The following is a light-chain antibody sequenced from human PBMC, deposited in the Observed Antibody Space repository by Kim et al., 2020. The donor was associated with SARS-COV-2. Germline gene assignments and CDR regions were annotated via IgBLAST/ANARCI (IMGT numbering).Light chain of an antibody. Sequence: QSALTQPRSVSGSPGQSVTISCTGTSSDVGGYNYVSWYQQHPGKAPKLMIYDVTKRPSGVPDRFSGSKSGNTASLTISGLQAEDEADYYCCSYAGNVRVFGGGTQLTVL. CDR2: DVT. CDR3: CSYAGNVRV. V-gene: IGLV2-11*01. J-gene: IGLJ3*02. CDR1: SSDVGGYNY.